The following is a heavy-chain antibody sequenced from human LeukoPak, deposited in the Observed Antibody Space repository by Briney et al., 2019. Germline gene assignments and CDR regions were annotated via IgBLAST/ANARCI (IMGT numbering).Heavy chain of an antibody. CDR3: ARLDLGYYYHYMDV. D-gene: IGHD3-10*01. CDR1: GGSISSHY. CDR2: IYYSGST. J-gene: IGHJ6*03. V-gene: IGHV4-59*11. Sequence: SETLSLTCTVSGGSISSHYWSWIRQPPGKGLEWIGYIYYSGSTNYNPSLKSRVTISVDTSKNQFSLKLSSVTAADTAVYYCARLDLGYYYHYMDVWGKGTTVTVSS.